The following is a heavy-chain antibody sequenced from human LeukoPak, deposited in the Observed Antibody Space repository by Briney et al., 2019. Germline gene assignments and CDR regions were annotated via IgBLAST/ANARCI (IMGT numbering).Heavy chain of an antibody. D-gene: IGHD3-3*01. CDR3: ARGGQTIFGVVTPAFDY. CDR2: INPSSGST. J-gene: IGHJ4*02. CDR1: GYTFTSYY. Sequence: EASVKVSCKASGYTFTSYYMHWVRQAPGQGLEWMGIINPSSGSTSYAQKFQGRVTMTRDTSTSTVYMELSSLRSEDTAVYYCARGGQTIFGVVTPAFDYWGQGTLVTVSS. V-gene: IGHV1-46*01.